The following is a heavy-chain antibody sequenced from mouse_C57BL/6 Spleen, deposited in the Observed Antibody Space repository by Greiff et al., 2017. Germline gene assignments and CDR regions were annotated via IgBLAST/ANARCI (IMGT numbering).Heavy chain of an antibody. J-gene: IGHJ4*01. D-gene: IGHD2-4*01. CDR1: GYTFTSYW. CDR3: ARDCDYDVSAMDY. Sequence: QVHVKQPGTELVKPGASVKLSCKASGYTFTSYWMHWVKQRPGQGLEWIGNINPSNGGTNYNEKFKSKATLTVDKSSSTAYMQLSSLTSEDSAVYYCARDCDYDVSAMDYWGQGTSVTVSS. V-gene: IGHV1-53*01. CDR2: INPSNGGT.